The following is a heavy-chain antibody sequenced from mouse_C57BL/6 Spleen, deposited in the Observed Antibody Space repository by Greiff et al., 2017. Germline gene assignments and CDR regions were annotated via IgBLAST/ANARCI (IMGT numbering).Heavy chain of an antibody. CDR2: ISSGGSYT. Sequence: EVKLVESGGDLVKPGGSLKLSCAASGFTFSSYGMSWVRQTPDKRLEWVATISSGGSYTYYPDSVKGRFTISRDNAKNTLYLQMSSLKSEDTAMYYCARQTAQAYYFDYWGQGTTLTVSS. D-gene: IGHD3-2*02. CDR1: GFTFSSYG. V-gene: IGHV5-6*01. CDR3: ARQTAQAYYFDY. J-gene: IGHJ2*01.